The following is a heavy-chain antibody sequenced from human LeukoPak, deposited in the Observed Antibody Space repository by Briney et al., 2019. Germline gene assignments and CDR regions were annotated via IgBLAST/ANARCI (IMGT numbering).Heavy chain of an antibody. J-gene: IGHJ6*02. Sequence: GGSLRLSCAASGFTFSSYGMHWVRQAPGKGLEWVAVITYDGSNKYYADSVKGRFTISRDNSKNTLYLQMNSLRAEDTAVYYCAKDGIAYYDFWSGPYYYGTDVWGQGATVTVSS. CDR1: GFTFSSYG. CDR2: ITYDGSNK. V-gene: IGHV3-30*18. D-gene: IGHD3-3*01. CDR3: AKDGIAYYDFWSGPYYYGTDV.